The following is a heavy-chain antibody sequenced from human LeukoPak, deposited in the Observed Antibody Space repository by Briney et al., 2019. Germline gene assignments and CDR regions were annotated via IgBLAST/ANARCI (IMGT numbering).Heavy chain of an antibody. V-gene: IGHV4-4*07. Sequence: PSETLSLTCTVSGGSISSYYWSWVRQPAGKGLEWIGRIYTSGSTSYNPSLKSRVTMSVDTSKNQFSLRLSSGTAADTAVYYCARGGSYGYNDYWGQGTLVTVSS. CDR2: IYTSGST. J-gene: IGHJ4*02. CDR3: ARGGSYGYNDY. D-gene: IGHD5-18*01. CDR1: GGSISSYY.